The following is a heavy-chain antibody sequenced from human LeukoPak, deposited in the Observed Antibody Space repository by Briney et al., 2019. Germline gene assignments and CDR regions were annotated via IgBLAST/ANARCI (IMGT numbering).Heavy chain of an antibody. Sequence: NPSETLSLTCTVSGGSISSSRYYWGWIRQPPGKGLEWIGNIYYSGSTYYNPSLNSRVTMSADTSKNQFSLKLSSVTAADTAMYYCARKFCTSANCDRGYFAYWGQGTLVTVSS. J-gene: IGHJ4*02. V-gene: IGHV4-39*01. CDR1: GGSISSSRYY. D-gene: IGHD2-2*02. CDR2: IYYSGST. CDR3: ARKFCTSANCDRGYFAY.